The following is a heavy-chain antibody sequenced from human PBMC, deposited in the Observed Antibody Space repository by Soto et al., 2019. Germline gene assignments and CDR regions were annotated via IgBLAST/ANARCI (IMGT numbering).Heavy chain of an antibody. CDR3: ARATGTTGFYFDY. V-gene: IGHV4-4*02. D-gene: IGHD1-7*01. CDR2: IYHSGST. J-gene: IGHJ4*02. CDR1: GGSIGSSNG. Sequence: SETLSLTCAVSGGSIGSSNGWSWVRQPPGKGLEWIGEIYHSGSTNYNPSLKSRVTISVDKSKNQFSLKLSSVTAADTAVYYCARATGTTGFYFDYWGQGTLVTVSS.